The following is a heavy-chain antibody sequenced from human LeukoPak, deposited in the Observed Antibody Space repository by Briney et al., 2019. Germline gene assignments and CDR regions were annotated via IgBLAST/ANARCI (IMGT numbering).Heavy chain of an antibody. CDR2: IYYSGST. V-gene: IGHV4-31*03. D-gene: IGHD3-22*01. J-gene: IGHJ6*02. CDR3: ARKIGEGYYDSSGYSPSYGMDV. CDR1: GGSISSGGYY. Sequence: SETLSLTYTVSGGSISSGGYYWSWIRQHPGKGLEWIGYIYYSGSTYYNPSLKSRVTISVDTSKNQFSLKLSSVTAADTAVYYCARKIGEGYYDSSGYSPSYGMDVWGQGTTVTVSS.